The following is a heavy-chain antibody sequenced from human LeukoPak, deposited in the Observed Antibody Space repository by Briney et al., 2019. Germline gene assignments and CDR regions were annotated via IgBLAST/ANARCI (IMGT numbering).Heavy chain of an antibody. J-gene: IGHJ4*02. CDR2: INHNSGGK. CDR1: GYTFTGYY. Sequence: VASVRVSCKASGYTFTGYYIHWVRQAPGQGLEWMGWINHNSGGKKYAQKLQGRVTMTRDTSISTAYMALSSLTSDDPALYYCATDGAVAGTAYPEYWGQGTLVTVSS. CDR3: ATDGAVAGTAYPEY. V-gene: IGHV1-2*02. D-gene: IGHD6-19*01.